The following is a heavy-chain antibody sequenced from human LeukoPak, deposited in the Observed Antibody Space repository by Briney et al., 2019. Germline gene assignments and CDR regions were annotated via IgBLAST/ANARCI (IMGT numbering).Heavy chain of an antibody. V-gene: IGHV3-48*03. CDR3: ATGGGSGRYGFPFDC. Sequence: PGGSLRLSCAASGFTFSSYEMNWVRQAPGKGLEWVSFINSRGSTIYYVDSVKGRFTISRDNAKNSLYLQMNSLRAEDTAVYYCATGGGSGRYGFPFDCWGQGTLVTVSS. J-gene: IGHJ4*02. D-gene: IGHD6-19*01. CDR1: GFTFSSYE. CDR2: INSRGSTI.